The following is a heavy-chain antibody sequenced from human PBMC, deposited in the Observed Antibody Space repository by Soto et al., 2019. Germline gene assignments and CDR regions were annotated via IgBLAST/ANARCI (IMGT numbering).Heavy chain of an antibody. CDR2: IIRIFGTT. V-gene: IGHV1-69*13. Sequence: SVKVSCKASGGTFSSYAISWVRQAPGQGLEWMGGIIRIFGTTNYAQKFQGRVTITADDSSSTAYMDLSSLRSEDTAVYYCASGEVWFGEGGDYYYGMDVWGQGTTVTVSS. CDR3: ASGEVWFGEGGDYYYGMDV. CDR1: GGTFSSYA. J-gene: IGHJ6*02. D-gene: IGHD3-10*01.